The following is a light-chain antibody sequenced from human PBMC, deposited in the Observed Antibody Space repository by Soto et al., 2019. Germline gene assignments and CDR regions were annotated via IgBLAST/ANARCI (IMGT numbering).Light chain of an antibody. V-gene: IGLV2-14*01. J-gene: IGLJ2*01. CDR1: HSDVGGYNH. CDR3: CSFTSTSRYVL. CDR2: AVS. Sequence: QSVLTQPASVSGSPGQAISISCTGTHSDVGGYNHVSWYQQHPGKAPKLIISAVSNRPSGVSNRFSGSKSGNTASLTISGLQAEDEANYSCCSFTSTSRYVLFGGGTQVTVL.